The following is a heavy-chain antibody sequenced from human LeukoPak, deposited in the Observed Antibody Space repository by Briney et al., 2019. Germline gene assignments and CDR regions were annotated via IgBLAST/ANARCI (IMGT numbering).Heavy chain of an antibody. D-gene: IGHD5-18*01. CDR3: AKDGYGRSDY. V-gene: IGHV3-23*01. J-gene: IGHJ4*02. CDR1: GFIFHNYI. Sequence: GGSLRLSCAASGFIFHNYIMNWVRRAPGKGLEWVSGIRGGGDDTYYADSIKGRFTISRDNSKSTLYLQMNSLRAEDTAIYYCAKDGYGRSDYWGQGTLVTVSS. CDR2: IRGGGDDT.